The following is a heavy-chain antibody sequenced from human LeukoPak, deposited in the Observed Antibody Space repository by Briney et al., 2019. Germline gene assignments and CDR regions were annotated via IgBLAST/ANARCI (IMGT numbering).Heavy chain of an antibody. CDR1: GGSFSDYY. CDR3: ASDTVAGTG. J-gene: IGHJ4*02. V-gene: IGHV4-34*01. CDR2: INHCGIT. D-gene: IGHD6-19*01. Sequence: SETLSLTCAVFGGSFSDYYWSWIRQPPGKGLEWIGEINHCGITNYNPSLKSRVTISADTSKNQFSLKLSSVTAADTSVYYCASDTVAGTGWGQGTLATVSS.